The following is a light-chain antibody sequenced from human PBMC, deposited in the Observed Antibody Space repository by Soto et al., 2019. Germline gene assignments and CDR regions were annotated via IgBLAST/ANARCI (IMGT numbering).Light chain of an antibody. CDR3: NAYTSRSTYV. CDR1: SSDVGSYNY. J-gene: IGLJ1*01. Sequence: QSALTQPASVSGSPGQSIAISCTGTSSDVGSYNYVSWYQQHPGKAPKLMIYDVSNRPSGVSDRFSGSKSGNTASLTISGLQAEDETDYFCNAYTSRSTYVFGTGTKVTVL. CDR2: DVS. V-gene: IGLV2-14*03.